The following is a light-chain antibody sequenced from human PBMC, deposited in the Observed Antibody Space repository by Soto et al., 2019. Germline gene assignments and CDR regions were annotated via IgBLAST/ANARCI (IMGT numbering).Light chain of an antibody. CDR1: QSISTY. J-gene: IGKJ4*01. Sequence: EIVLAQSPATLSLSPGERATLSCRASQSISTYLAWYQQTPGQAPRLLIYDASRRATDIPARFSGSRSGTEFTLTISSLETADSEAYYCQHRSERPTPLTFGGGTKVDIK. CDR2: DAS. CDR3: QHRSERPTPLT. V-gene: IGKV3-11*01.